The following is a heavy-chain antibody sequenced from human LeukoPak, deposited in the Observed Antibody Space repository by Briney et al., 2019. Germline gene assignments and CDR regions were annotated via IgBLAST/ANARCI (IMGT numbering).Heavy chain of an antibody. Sequence: GGSLRLSCAASEFTFTINDMNWVRQAPGKGLEWVSGISGSGSGTYYADSVKGRFTISRDDSKNTLYLQMNSLRAEDTAIYYCARRSNYYVASGYAWGMDVWGQGTAVTVSS. CDR2: ISGSGSGT. J-gene: IGHJ6*02. V-gene: IGHV3-23*01. D-gene: IGHD3-16*01. CDR3: ARRSNYYVASGYAWGMDV. CDR1: EFTFTIND.